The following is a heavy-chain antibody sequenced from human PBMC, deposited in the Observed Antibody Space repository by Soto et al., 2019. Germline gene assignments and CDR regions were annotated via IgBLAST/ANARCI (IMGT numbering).Heavy chain of an antibody. V-gene: IGHV4-59*07. J-gene: IGHJ6*02. CDR3: ARSYYYDSSGYYYYYGMDV. Sequence: NPSGTMSLTITVSGCTISSYYWSWIRKPPGKGLEWIGYIYYSGSTYYNPSLKSRVTISVDTSKNQFSLKLSSATAADTAVYYCARSYYYDSSGYYYYYGMDVWGQGTTVTVSS. CDR2: IYYSGST. CDR1: GCTISSYY. D-gene: IGHD3-22*01.